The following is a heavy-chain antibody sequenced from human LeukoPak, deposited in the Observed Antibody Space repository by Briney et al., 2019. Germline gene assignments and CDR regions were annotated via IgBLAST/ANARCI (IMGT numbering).Heavy chain of an antibody. J-gene: IGHJ4*02. V-gene: IGHV4-39*01. D-gene: IGHD3-22*01. CDR1: GGSISSSSYY. CDR2: IYYSGST. Sequence: SETPSLTCTVSGGSISSSSYYWGWIRQPPGKGLEWIGSIYYSGSTYYNPSLKSRVTISVDTSKNQFSLKLSSVTAADTAVYYCARRGYDSSGYYYAYWGQGTLVTVSS. CDR3: ARRGYDSSGYYYAY.